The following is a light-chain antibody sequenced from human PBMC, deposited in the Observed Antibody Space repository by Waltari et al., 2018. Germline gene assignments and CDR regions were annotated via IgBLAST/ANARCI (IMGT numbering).Light chain of an antibody. J-gene: IGLJ1*01. CDR2: ETT. CDR3: CSYAGSSTFV. V-gene: IGLV2-23*01. Sequence: QSALTQPASVSGSPGQSISISCSGTSGAVEFYTLVSWYQQHPGKAPQLLIYETTKRPSGVSDRFSGSKSGNTAYLTVSGLQAEDESDYYCCSYAGSSTFVFGSGTRVTV. CDR1: SGAVEFYTL.